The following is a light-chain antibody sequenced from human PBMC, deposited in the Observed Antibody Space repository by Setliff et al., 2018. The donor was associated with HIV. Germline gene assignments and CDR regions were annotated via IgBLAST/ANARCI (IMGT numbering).Light chain of an antibody. Sequence: QSVLTQPPSASGTPGQRVTISCSGSSSNIGSNTVNWYQQFPGTAPKLLIYSNNQRPSGVPDRFSGSKSGTSASVAISGLQSEDEADYYCAAWDDTLSGILFGGGTQLTVL. CDR2: SNN. V-gene: IGLV1-44*01. J-gene: IGLJ3*02. CDR1: SSNIGSNT. CDR3: AAWDDTLSGIL.